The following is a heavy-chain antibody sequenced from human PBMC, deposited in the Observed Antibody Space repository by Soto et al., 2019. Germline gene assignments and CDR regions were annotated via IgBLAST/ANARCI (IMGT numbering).Heavy chain of an antibody. Sequence: QVQLQQWGAGLLKPSETLSLTCAVYGGSFSGYYWSWIRQPPGKGLEWIGEINHSGSTNYNPSLKRRVTISVDTSKNQFSLKLSSVTAADTAVYYCASYCSGGSCSGLFDYWGQGTLVTVSS. V-gene: IGHV4-34*01. D-gene: IGHD2-15*01. CDR2: INHSGST. CDR3: ASYCSGGSCSGLFDY. CDR1: GGSFSGYY. J-gene: IGHJ4*02.